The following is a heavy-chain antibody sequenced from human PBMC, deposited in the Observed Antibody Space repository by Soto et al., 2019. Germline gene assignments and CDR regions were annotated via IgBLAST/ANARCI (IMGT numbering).Heavy chain of an antibody. Sequence: QVQLVQSGAEVKKPGSSVKVSCKASGGNFNNYAISWVRQAPAQGLQWMGGIIPIIDTTHYAQKLQGRVTIRADRGRTTLYMELTGLTSDDSATYFLAIAPRDRDAFSLWGQGTVVTVSS. V-gene: IGHV1-69*06. J-gene: IGHJ3*01. CDR2: IIPIIDTT. CDR3: AIAPRDRDAFSL. CDR1: GGNFNNYA. D-gene: IGHD2-21*01.